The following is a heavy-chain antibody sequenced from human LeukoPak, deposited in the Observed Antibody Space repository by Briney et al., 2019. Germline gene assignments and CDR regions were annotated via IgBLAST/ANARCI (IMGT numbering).Heavy chain of an antibody. CDR2: VDYTGIT. J-gene: IGHJ4*02. CDR3: ASHGWVTGTTKADY. D-gene: IGHD4-17*01. V-gene: IGHV4-39*07. Sequence: SEPLSLTCTVSGGSISSSGYYWGWIRQPPGEGLEWIGSVDYTGITSHSPSLKSRVTISVDTSKNQFSLKVSSVRAEDTAVYYCASHGWVTGTTKADYWGQGTLVTVSS. CDR1: GGSISSSGYY.